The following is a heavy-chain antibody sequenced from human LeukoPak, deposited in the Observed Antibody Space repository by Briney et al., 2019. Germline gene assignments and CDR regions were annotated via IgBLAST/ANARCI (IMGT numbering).Heavy chain of an antibody. V-gene: IGHV3-33*08. Sequence: GGSLRLSCAASGFTFSSYAMHWVRQAPGKGLEWTAAIWYDGSNQYYPDSVKGRFTISRDNSKNTIYLQMNSLRIEDTAMYYCARDLSSSWSPGVWGQGTMVSVSS. D-gene: IGHD6-13*01. CDR2: IWYDGSNQ. CDR1: GFTFSSYA. CDR3: ARDLSSSWSPGV. J-gene: IGHJ3*01.